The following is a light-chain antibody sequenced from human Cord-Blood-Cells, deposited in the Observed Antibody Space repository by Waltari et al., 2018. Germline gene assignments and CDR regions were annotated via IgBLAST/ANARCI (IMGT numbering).Light chain of an antibody. CDR2: DVS. V-gene: IGLV2-23*02. Sequence: QSALTQPASVSGSPGQSITISCTGTSSDVGSYNLVSWYQQHPGKAPKLMIYDVSKRPSGFSNRFSGSKSGNTASLTISGLQAEDEADYYCCSYAGSSTFYVFGTGTKVTVL. J-gene: IGLJ1*01. CDR3: CSYAGSSTFYV. CDR1: SSDVGSYNL.